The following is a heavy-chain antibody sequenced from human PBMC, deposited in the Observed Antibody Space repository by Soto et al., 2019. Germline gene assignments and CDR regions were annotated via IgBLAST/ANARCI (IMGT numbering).Heavy chain of an antibody. J-gene: IGHJ4*02. D-gene: IGHD3-22*01. CDR1: GYTFTGYY. CDR3: ARNPPREPYDSSGYYPDY. CDR2: INPSGGST. Sequence: ASVKVSCKASGYTFTGYYMHWVRQAPGQGLEWMGIINPSGGSTSYAQKFQGRVTMTRDTSTSTVYMELSSLRSEDTAVYYCARNPPREPYDSSGYYPDYWGQGALVTVSS. V-gene: IGHV1-46*03.